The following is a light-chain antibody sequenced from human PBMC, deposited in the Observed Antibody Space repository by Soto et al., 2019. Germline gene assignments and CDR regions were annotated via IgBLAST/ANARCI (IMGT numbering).Light chain of an antibody. Sequence: DIVMTQCPATVAVSQGERASLSCMASQSVSSNLAWYQQKPGQAPTLLIYGASARATGIPARFSGSGSGTEFTLTISSLESEDFAVYYCQHYNNRPYAFGQGTKVDIK. CDR3: QHYNNRPYA. V-gene: IGKV3-15*01. CDR2: GAS. J-gene: IGKJ2*01. CDR1: QSVSSN.